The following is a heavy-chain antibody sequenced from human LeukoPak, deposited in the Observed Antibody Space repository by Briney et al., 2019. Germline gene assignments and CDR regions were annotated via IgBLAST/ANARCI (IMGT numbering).Heavy chain of an antibody. CDR2: IIPIFGTA. V-gene: IGHV1-69*06. CDR1: GGTFSSYA. CDR3: ARDHYDFWSGYSGFYYYMDV. D-gene: IGHD3-3*01. J-gene: IGHJ6*03. Sequence: GASVKVSCKASGGTFSSYAISWVRQAPGQGLEWMGGIIPIFGTANYAQKFQGRVTITADKSTSTAYMELSSLRSEDTAVYYCARDHYDFWSGYSGFYYYMDVWGKGTTVTVSS.